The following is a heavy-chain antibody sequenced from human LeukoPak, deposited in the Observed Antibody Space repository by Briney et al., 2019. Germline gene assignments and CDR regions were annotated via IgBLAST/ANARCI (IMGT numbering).Heavy chain of an antibody. D-gene: IGHD3-22*01. V-gene: IGHV4-59*01. CDR1: PGSISGYY. J-gene: IGHJ4*02. CDR3: ARAAYYDSISYYFDY. Sequence: PSETLSLTCAVSPGSISGYYWSWIRQPPGKGLEWIWYISYTGSTSYHPSLKSRVTISVDTSESHFSLKVTSVTAADTAVYYCARAAYYDSISYYFDYWGQGALVTVSS. CDR2: ISYTGST.